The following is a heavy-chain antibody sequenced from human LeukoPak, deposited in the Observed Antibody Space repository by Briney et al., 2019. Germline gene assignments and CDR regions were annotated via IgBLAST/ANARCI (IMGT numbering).Heavy chain of an antibody. V-gene: IGHV3-49*04. Sequence: GGSLRLSCAASGFTLSSYWMSWVRQAPGKGLEWVGFIRSKAYGGTTEYAASVKGRFTISRDDSKSIAYLQMNSLKTEDTAVYYCTRELLWFGEYLDAFDIWGQGTMVTVSS. CDR1: GFTLSSYW. J-gene: IGHJ3*02. CDR2: IRSKAYGGTT. D-gene: IGHD3-10*01. CDR3: TRELLWFGEYLDAFDI.